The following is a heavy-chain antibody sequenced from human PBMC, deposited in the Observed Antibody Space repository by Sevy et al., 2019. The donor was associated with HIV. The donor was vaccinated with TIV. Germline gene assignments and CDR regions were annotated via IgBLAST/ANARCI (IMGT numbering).Heavy chain of an antibody. Sequence: ASVKVSCKASGYTSTSYGISWVRLAPRQGLEWMGWISAYNGNTNYAQKLQGRVTMTTDTSTSTAYMELRSLRSDDTAVYYCARNLVDTAMGWFDPWGQGTLVTVSS. CDR1: GYTSTSYG. J-gene: IGHJ5*02. CDR3: ARNLVDTAMGWFDP. D-gene: IGHD5-18*01. V-gene: IGHV1-18*01. CDR2: ISAYNGNT.